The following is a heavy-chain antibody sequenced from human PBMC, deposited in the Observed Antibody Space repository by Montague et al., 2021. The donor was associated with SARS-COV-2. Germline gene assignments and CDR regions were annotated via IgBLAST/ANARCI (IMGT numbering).Heavy chain of an antibody. Sequence: SETLSLTCTVSDGSISSHFWSFIRQPPGKGPEWIGYINSNGGTNDNPSLRSRLTMSVDTSKNQFSLQLRSMTPADTAVYFCARATSVRGAVSWFDPWGQGILVTVSS. CDR2: INSNGGT. D-gene: IGHD3-10*01. CDR3: ARATSVRGAVSWFDP. CDR1: DGSISSHF. V-gene: IGHV4-59*11. J-gene: IGHJ5*02.